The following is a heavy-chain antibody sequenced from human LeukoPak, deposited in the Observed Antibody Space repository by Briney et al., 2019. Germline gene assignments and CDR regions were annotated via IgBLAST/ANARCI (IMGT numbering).Heavy chain of an antibody. Sequence: SETLSLTCTVSGGSISSGGYYWSWIRQHPGKGLEWIGYIYYSGSTYYNPSFKSRVTISVDTSKNQFSLKLSSVTAADTAVYYCARVPAGESFDYWGQGTLVTVSS. J-gene: IGHJ4*02. V-gene: IGHV4-31*03. CDR3: ARVPAGESFDY. CDR2: IYYSGST. CDR1: GGSISSGGYY. D-gene: IGHD3-16*01.